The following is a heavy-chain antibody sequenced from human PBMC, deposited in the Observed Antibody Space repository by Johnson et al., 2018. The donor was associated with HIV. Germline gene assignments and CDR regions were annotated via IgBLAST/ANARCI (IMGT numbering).Heavy chain of an antibody. CDR1: GFTFSSYA. CDR2: ISYDGSNK. V-gene: IGHV3-30-3*01. Sequence: QVQLVESGGGLVQPGGSLRLSCAASGFTFSSYAMHWVRQAPGKGLEWVAVISYDGSNKYYADSVKGRFTISRDNSKNTLYLQMNSRRAEDTAVYYCARDQGYDSSGFDAFDIWGQGTMVTVSS. J-gene: IGHJ3*02. CDR3: ARDQGYDSSGFDAFDI. D-gene: IGHD3-22*01.